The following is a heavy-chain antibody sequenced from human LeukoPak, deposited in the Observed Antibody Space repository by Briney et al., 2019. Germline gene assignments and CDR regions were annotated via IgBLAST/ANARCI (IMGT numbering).Heavy chain of an antibody. CDR2: ISSSSSYI. CDR1: GFTFSSYS. V-gene: IGHV3-21*01. CDR3: ARDEQQVIPQPYYFDY. Sequence: PGGSLRLSCAASGFTFSSYSMNWVRQAPGKGLEWVSSISSSSSYIYYADSVKGRFTISRDNAKNSLYLQMNSLRAEDTAVYYCARDEQQVIPQPYYFDYWGQGTLVTVSS. J-gene: IGHJ4*02. D-gene: IGHD6-13*01.